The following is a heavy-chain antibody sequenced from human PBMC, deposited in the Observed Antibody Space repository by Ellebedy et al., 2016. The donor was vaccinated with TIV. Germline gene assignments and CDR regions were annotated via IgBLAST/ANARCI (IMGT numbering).Heavy chain of an antibody. V-gene: IGHV3-23*01. Sequence: GGSLRLSXAASGFTFSSYAMSWVRQAPGKGLEWVSAISGSGGSTYYADSVKGRFTISRDNSKNTLYLQMNSLRAEDTAVYYCAKGGGYCSGGSCYRYYFDYWGQGTLVTVSS. J-gene: IGHJ4*02. CDR1: GFTFSSYA. CDR2: ISGSGGST. CDR3: AKGGGYCSGGSCYRYYFDY. D-gene: IGHD2-15*01.